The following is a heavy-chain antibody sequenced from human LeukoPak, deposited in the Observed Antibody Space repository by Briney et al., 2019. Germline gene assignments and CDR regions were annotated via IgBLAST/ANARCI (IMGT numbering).Heavy chain of an antibody. Sequence: GGSLRLSCAASGFTFSSYALHWVRQAPGKGLEWVAVISYDGSNKYYADSVKGRFTISRDNSKNTLYLQMNSLRAEDTAVYYCARDQGYSGYGLFDYWGQGTLVTVSS. V-gene: IGHV3-30*04. CDR1: GFTFSSYA. CDR2: ISYDGSNK. J-gene: IGHJ4*02. CDR3: ARDQGYSGYGLFDY. D-gene: IGHD5-12*01.